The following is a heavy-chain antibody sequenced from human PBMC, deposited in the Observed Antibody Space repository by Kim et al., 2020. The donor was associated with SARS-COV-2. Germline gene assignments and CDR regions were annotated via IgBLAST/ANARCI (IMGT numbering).Heavy chain of an antibody. Sequence: NPTLQSRVTMSVDPSKNPFSRKLSSVTAADTAVYYCARGFDSSGFDAFDIWGQGKMVTVSS. D-gene: IGHD3-22*01. V-gene: IGHV4-31*02. CDR3: ARGFDSSGFDAFDI. J-gene: IGHJ3*02.